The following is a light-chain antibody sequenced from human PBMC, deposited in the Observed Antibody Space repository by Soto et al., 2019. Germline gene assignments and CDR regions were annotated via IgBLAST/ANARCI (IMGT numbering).Light chain of an antibody. CDR3: QQYGSSPPT. V-gene: IGKV3-20*01. Sequence: EIVLTQSPGTLSLSPGKRATLSCRASQSVSSSYLAWYQQKPGQAPRLLIYGASSRATGIPDRFSGSGSGTDFTLTISRLEPEDFAVYYCQQYGSSPPTFGQGTKVEI. CDR1: QSVSSSY. J-gene: IGKJ1*01. CDR2: GAS.